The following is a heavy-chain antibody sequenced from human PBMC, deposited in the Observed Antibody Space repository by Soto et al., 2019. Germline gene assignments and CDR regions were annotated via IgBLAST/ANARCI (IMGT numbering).Heavy chain of an antibody. CDR3: ARGETPCSGGSCYSYFDY. Sequence: GGSLRLSCAASGFTFSSYAMHWVRQAPGKGLEWVAVISYDGSNKYYADSVKGRFTISRDNSKNTLYLQMNSLRAEDTAVYYCARGETPCSGGSCYSYFDYWGQGTLVTVSS. V-gene: IGHV3-30-3*01. J-gene: IGHJ4*02. D-gene: IGHD2-15*01. CDR2: ISYDGSNK. CDR1: GFTFSSYA.